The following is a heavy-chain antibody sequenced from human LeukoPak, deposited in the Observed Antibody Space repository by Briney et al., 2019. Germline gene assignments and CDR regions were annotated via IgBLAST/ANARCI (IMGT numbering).Heavy chain of an antibody. CDR3: AREPNSGSYSDY. J-gene: IGHJ4*02. CDR1: GGTFSSYA. V-gene: IGHV1-69*13. Sequence: SVKVSCKASGGTFSSYAISWVRQAPGQGLEWMGGIIPIFGTANYAQKFQGRVTITADESTSTAYMELSSLRAEDTAVYYCAREPNSGSYSDYWGQGTLVTVSS. D-gene: IGHD1-26*01. CDR2: IIPIFGTA.